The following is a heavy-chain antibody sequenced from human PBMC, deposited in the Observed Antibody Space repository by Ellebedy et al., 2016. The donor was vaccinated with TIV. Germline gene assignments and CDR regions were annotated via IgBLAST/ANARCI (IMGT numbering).Heavy chain of an antibody. D-gene: IGHD3-10*01. Sequence: SETLSLXXTVSGGSISSDTYYWSWIRQPPGKGLEWIGEINHSGSTKYNPSLKSRVTISVDTSKNQFSLKLSSVTAADTAVYYCARDWTHGSGSYFDYWGQGTLVTVSS. CDR1: GGSISSDTYY. V-gene: IGHV4-39*07. CDR3: ARDWTHGSGSYFDY. CDR2: INHSGST. J-gene: IGHJ4*02.